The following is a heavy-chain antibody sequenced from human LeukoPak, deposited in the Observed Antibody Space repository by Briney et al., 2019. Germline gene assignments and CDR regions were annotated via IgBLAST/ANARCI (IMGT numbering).Heavy chain of an antibody. Sequence: GGSLRLSCAASGFTFSNYGMNWVRQAPGKGLEWVSFIDTSGRYVYYGDSVKGRFTISRDNAKNTLYLQMNSLRVGDTAVYSCARGWYGPDSCGQGTLVTVSS. CDR3: ARGWYGPDS. V-gene: IGHV3-21*01. D-gene: IGHD2-15*01. CDR1: GFTFSNYG. J-gene: IGHJ5*01. CDR2: IDTSGRYV.